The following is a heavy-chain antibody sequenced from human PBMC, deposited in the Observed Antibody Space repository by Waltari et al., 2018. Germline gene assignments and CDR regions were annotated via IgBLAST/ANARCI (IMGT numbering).Heavy chain of an antibody. J-gene: IGHJ3*02. V-gene: IGHV3-7*01. CDR1: GFTFSSYW. D-gene: IGHD5-12*01. CDR2: IKQDGSEK. Sequence: EVQLVESGGGLVQPGGSLRLSCAASGFTFSSYWMSWVRQAPGKGLEWVANIKQDGSEKYYVDSVKGRFTISRDNAKNSLYLQMNSLRAEDTAVYYCARVGRWLQRVFDIWGQGTMVTVSS. CDR3: ARVGRWLQRVFDI.